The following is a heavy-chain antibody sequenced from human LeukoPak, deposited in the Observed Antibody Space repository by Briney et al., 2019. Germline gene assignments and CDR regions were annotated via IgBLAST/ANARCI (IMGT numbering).Heavy chain of an antibody. CDR2: ISYDGSNK. Sequence: GGSLRLSCAASGFTFSNHGMHWVRQAPGKGLEWVAVISYDGSNKYYADSVKGRFTISRDNSKNTLYLQMNSLRAEDTAVYYCAKGRSSGSYSDWFDPWGQGTLVTVSS. CDR3: AKGRSSGSYSDWFDP. CDR1: GFTFSNHG. J-gene: IGHJ5*02. D-gene: IGHD1-26*01. V-gene: IGHV3-30*18.